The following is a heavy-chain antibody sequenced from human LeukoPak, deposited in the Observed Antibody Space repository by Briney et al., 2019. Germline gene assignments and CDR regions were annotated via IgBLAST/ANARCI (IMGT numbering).Heavy chain of an antibody. CDR1: GGSFSGYY. V-gene: IGHV4-34*01. Sequence: SETLSLTCAVYGGSFSGYYWSWIRQPPGKGLEWIGEINHSGSTNYNPSLKSRVTISVDTSKNQFSLKLSSVTAADTAVYYCARARRSISSLDYWGQGTLVTVSS. CDR3: ARARRSISSLDY. D-gene: IGHD3-9*01. CDR2: INHSGST. J-gene: IGHJ4*02.